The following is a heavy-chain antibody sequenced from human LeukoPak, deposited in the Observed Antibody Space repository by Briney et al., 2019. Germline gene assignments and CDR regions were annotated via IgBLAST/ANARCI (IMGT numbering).Heavy chain of an antibody. CDR3: ARGIAVAPIDFDY. CDR1: GGSISSYY. V-gene: IGHV4-59*08. Sequence: PSETLSLTCTVSGGSISSYYWSWIRQPPGKGLERIGYIYYSGSTNYNPSLKSRVTISVDTSKNQFSLKLSSVTAADTAVYYCARGIAVAPIDFDYWGQGTLVTVSS. D-gene: IGHD6-19*01. J-gene: IGHJ4*02. CDR2: IYYSGST.